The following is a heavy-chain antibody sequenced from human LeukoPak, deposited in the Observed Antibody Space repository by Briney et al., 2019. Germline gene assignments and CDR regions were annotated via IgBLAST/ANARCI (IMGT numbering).Heavy chain of an antibody. D-gene: IGHD3-10*01. CDR3: TIGAYYYGSDSYRGYYFDY. CDR1: GFTFTNAW. J-gene: IGHJ4*02. V-gene: IGHV3-15*01. CDR2: LKSKTHDETT. Sequence: GGSLRLSCAASGFTFTNAWMTWVRQAPGKGLEWVGRLKSKTHDETTDYAAPVKGRFTISRDDSKNTVYLQMNSLKTEDTAVYYCTIGAYYYGSDSYRGYYFDYWGQGTLVTVSS.